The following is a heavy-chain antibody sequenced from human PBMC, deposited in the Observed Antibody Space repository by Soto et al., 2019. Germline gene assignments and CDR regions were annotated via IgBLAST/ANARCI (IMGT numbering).Heavy chain of an antibody. D-gene: IGHD3-9*01. CDR2: ISGSGGST. CDR1: GFTFSSYA. Sequence: PGGSLRLSCAASGFTFSSYAMSWVRQAPGKGLEWVSAISGSGGSTYYADSVKGRFTISRDNSKNTLYLQMNSLRAEDTAVYYCAKYVPFLTQYYDIPYGMDVWGQGTTVTVSS. J-gene: IGHJ6*02. CDR3: AKYVPFLTQYYDIPYGMDV. V-gene: IGHV3-23*01.